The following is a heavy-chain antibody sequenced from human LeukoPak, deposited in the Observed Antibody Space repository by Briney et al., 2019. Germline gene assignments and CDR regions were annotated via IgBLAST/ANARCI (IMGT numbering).Heavy chain of an antibody. V-gene: IGHV3-21*01. D-gene: IGHD3-22*01. CDR3: ARDPTYYYDSSELTYFDY. J-gene: IGHJ4*02. Sequence: GGSLRLSCAASGFTFSSYSMNWDRQAPGKGLEWVSSISSSSSYIYYADSVKGRFTISRDNAKNSLYLQMNSPRAEDTAVYYCARDPTYYYDSSELTYFDYWGQGTLVTVSS. CDR2: ISSSSSYI. CDR1: GFTFSSYS.